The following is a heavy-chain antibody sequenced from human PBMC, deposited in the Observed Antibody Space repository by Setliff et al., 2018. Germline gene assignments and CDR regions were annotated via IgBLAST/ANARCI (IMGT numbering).Heavy chain of an antibody. V-gene: IGHV4-59*01. CDR3: ARLSWDGLRYYGLDV. J-gene: IGHJ6*02. Sequence: LSLTCSVYGESFSNNYWSWLRQPPGKGLECIGYIQKSGSANYNPSLMSRVTISVDTSRNQFSLKLRSVTAADTAVYYCARLSWDGLRYYGLDVWGQGATVTVSS. D-gene: IGHD3-10*01. CDR1: GESFSNNY. CDR2: IQKSGSA.